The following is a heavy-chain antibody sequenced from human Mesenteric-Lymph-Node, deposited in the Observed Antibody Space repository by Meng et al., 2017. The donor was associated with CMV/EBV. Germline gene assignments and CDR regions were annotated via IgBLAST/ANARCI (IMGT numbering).Heavy chain of an antibody. CDR3: ARGFSASPHGVFDY. CDR1: GDSVSSSGYY. Sequence: ESLKISCTVSGDSVSSSGYYWGWIRQPPGKGLEWIGSIYYSGSTYYNPSLRGRVTISVDTSMNHFSLELTSVTAADTAVYYCARGFSASPHGVFDYWGQGTLVTVSS. D-gene: IGHD3-16*01. J-gene: IGHJ4*02. CDR2: IYYSGST. V-gene: IGHV4-39*07.